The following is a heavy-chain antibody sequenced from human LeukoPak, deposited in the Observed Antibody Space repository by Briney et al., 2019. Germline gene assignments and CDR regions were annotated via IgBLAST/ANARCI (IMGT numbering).Heavy chain of an antibody. CDR3: AGSAGWELQTIDY. Sequence: SETLSLTCTVSGGSISSYYWSWIRQPPGKGLEWIGYIYYSGSTNYNPSLKSRVTISVDTSKNQFSLKLSSVTAAETAVYYCAGSAGWELQTIDYWGQGTLVTVSS. V-gene: IGHV4-59*01. CDR2: IYYSGST. D-gene: IGHD2-15*01. J-gene: IGHJ4*02. CDR1: GGSISSYY.